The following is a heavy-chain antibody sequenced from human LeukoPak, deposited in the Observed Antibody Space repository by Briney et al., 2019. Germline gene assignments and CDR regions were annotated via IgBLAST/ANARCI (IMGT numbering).Heavy chain of an antibody. CDR1: GYTFTDYS. D-gene: IGHD2-2*01. V-gene: IGHV1-2*02. CDR2: INPNSGDT. Sequence: ASVKVSCQASGYTFTDYSMHWVRQAPGQGLEWMGWINPNSGDTNYAQKFQGRVTMTRDTSITTAYMELSWLRSDDTAVYYCARVGVGGASCYDYWGQGTLVTVSS. CDR3: ARVGVGGASCYDY. J-gene: IGHJ4*02.